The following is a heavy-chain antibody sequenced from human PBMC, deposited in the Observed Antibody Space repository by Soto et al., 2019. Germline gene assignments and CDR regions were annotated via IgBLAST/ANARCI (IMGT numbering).Heavy chain of an antibody. CDR2: IWYDGSNK. CDR3: ASKQTVDAFDI. J-gene: IGHJ3*02. D-gene: IGHD6-13*01. V-gene: IGHV3-33*01. Sequence: GESLKISCAASGFTFSSYGMHWVRQAPGKGLEWVAVIWYDGSNKYYADSVKGRFTISRDNSKNTLYLQMNSLRAEDTAVYYCASKQTVDAFDIWGQGTMVTVSS. CDR1: GFTFSSYG.